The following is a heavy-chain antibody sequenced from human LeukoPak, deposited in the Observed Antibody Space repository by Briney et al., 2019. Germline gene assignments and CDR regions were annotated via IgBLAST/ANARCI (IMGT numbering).Heavy chain of an antibody. CDR2: IYTSGST. D-gene: IGHD3-16*02. CDR1: GGSISSGSYY. CDR3: AREGALSPGGQH. Sequence: PSETLSLTCSVSGGSISSGSYYWSWIRQPAGKGLEWVGRIYTSGSTNYNPSLKSRVTISVDTSQNQFSLRLGSVTAADTAVYYCAREGALSPGGQHWGQGTLVAVSS. J-gene: IGHJ1*01. V-gene: IGHV4-61*02.